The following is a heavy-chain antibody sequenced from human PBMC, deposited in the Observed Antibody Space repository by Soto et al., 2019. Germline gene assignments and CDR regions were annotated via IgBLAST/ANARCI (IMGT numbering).Heavy chain of an antibody. CDR2: IIPIFGTA. CDR3: ATLIKSNYCYGMDV. J-gene: IGHJ6*02. V-gene: IGHV1-69*01. Sequence: SVMVFSRASAGSFSSCSISWGRLATGQGGQWMGGIIPIFGTANYEQKLQGRVTITADQSTSKAYMELTTLSAEDTAVYYCATLIKSNYCYGMDVWGQGTTVTVTS. CDR1: AGSFSSCS.